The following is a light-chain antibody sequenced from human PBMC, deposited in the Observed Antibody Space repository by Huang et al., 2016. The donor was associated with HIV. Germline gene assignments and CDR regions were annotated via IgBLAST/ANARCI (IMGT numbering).Light chain of an antibody. Sequence: DIQMTQSPSFLSASVGDRVTFTCRASQSIDTFLNWYQHKPGRAPRLLIYATSSLQSEVPSRFTGGGSGTHFTLTINNLQPEDFATYYCQQSHTGPRTFGQGTKLEIK. V-gene: IGKV1-39*01. CDR1: QSIDTF. CDR2: ATS. CDR3: QQSHTGPRT. J-gene: IGKJ2*01.